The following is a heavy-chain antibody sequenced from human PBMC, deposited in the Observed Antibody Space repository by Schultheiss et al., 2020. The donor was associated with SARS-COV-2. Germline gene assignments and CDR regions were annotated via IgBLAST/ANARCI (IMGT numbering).Heavy chain of an antibody. Sequence: SETLSLTCTVSGGSISSSSYYWGWIRQPPGKGLEWIGSIYYSGSTYYNPSLKSRVTISVDTSKNQFSLNLRSVTAADTAVYYCVRGGGLGSTAFDPWGQGSLVTVSS. CDR1: GGSISSSSYY. V-gene: IGHV4-39*07. CDR3: VRGGGLGSTAFDP. J-gene: IGHJ5*02. CDR2: IYYSGST. D-gene: IGHD1-1*01.